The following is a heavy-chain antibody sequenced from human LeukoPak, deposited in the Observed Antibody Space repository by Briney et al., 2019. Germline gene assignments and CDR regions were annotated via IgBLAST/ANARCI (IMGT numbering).Heavy chain of an antibody. D-gene: IGHD2-15*01. CDR3: ARGDCSGGSCSSMDV. J-gene: IGHJ6*02. V-gene: IGHV3-13*04. CDR1: GFTFSTYD. Sequence: QPGGSLRLSCAASGFTFSTYDMHWDRQATGKGLEWVSGINPAGDTYYPGSVKGRFTISREDAKNSFYLQMNSLRVGDTAVYYCARGDCSGGSCSSMDVWGQGTTVTVSS. CDR2: INPAGDT.